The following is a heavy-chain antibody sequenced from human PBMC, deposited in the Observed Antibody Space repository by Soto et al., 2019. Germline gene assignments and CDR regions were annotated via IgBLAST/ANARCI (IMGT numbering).Heavy chain of an antibody. D-gene: IGHD3-22*01. V-gene: IGHV3-33*01. CDR2: IWYDGSNK. CDR1: GFTFSSYG. CDR3: ARESDYYDSSGYYLPHRGLDY. Sequence: QVQLVESGGGVVQPGRSLRLSCAASGFTFSSYGMHWVRQAPGKGLEWVAVIWYDGSNKYYADSVKGRFTISIDNSKNTLYLQMISVLAEDTAVYYGARESDYYDSSGYYLPHRGLDYWGQGTLVTVSS. J-gene: IGHJ4*02.